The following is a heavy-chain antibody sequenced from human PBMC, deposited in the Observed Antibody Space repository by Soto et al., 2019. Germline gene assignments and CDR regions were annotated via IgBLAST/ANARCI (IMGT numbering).Heavy chain of an antibody. CDR2: INPSGGRT. J-gene: IGHJ6*02. CDR3: AVLFSSGDSNYYGMDV. Sequence: QVQLVQSGAEVKKPGASVKVFCKASGYSITSYNMHWVRQAPGQGLEWMGIINPSGGRTNYAQKFQGRATMTRDTSTNTVYMELTSLRSEDTAVYYCAVLFSSGDSNYYGMDVWGQGTTVTVSS. D-gene: IGHD3-3*01. CDR1: GYSITSYN. V-gene: IGHV1-46*01.